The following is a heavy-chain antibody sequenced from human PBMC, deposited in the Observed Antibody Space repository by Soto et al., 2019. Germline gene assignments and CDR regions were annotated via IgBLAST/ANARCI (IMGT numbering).Heavy chain of an antibody. CDR3: ARHVRFGGPFWFDP. CDR2: IYYSGST. CDR1: SGSISSSSYY. Sequence: QLQLQESGPGLVKPSETLSLTCTVSSGSISSSSYYWGWIRQPPGKGLEWIGSIYYSGSTYYNPSLKSRVTISVDTSKNQFSLKLSSVTAADTAVYYCARHVRFGGPFWFDPWGQGTLVTVSS. V-gene: IGHV4-39*01. J-gene: IGHJ5*02. D-gene: IGHD3-10*01.